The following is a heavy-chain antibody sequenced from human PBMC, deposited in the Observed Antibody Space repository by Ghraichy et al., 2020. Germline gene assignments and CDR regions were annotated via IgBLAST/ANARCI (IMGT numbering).Heavy chain of an antibody. CDR2: IYHSGST. D-gene: IGHD2-8*01. V-gene: IGHV4-4*02. J-gene: IGHJ4*02. CDR3: ARGRGIVLMVYRREFDY. CDR1: GGSISSSNW. Sequence: SETLSLTCAVSGGSISSSNWWSWVRQPPGKGLEWIGEIYHSGSTNYNPSIKSPVTISVDKSKNQFSLKLSSVTAADTAVYYCARGRGIVLMVYRREFDYWGQGTLVTVSS.